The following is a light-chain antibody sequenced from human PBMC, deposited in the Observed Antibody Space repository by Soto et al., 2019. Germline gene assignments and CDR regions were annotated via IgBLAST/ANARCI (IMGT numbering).Light chain of an antibody. V-gene: IGKV3-11*01. Sequence: EIVLTQSPGTLSLSPGERSTLSCRASQSVSNNYLAWYQQKPGQAPRLLIYDASNRATGIPARFSGSGSGTDFTLTINSLEPEDFAVYYCQQRSNWPSITFGQGTRLEI. CDR3: QQRSNWPSIT. J-gene: IGKJ5*01. CDR1: QSVSNNY. CDR2: DAS.